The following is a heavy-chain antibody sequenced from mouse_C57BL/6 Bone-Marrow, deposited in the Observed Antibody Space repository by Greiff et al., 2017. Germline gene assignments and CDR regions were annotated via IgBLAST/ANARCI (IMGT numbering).Heavy chain of an antibody. CDR3: ARSTVVAPQYWYFDV. J-gene: IGHJ1*03. Sequence: QVQLQQPGAELVMPGASVKLSCKASGYTFTSYWMHWVKQRPGQGLEWIGEIDPSDSYTNYNQKFKGKSTLTVDKSSSTAYMQLSSLTSEDSAVYFCARSTVVAPQYWYFDVWGTGTTVTVSS. CDR1: GYTFTSYW. V-gene: IGHV1-69*01. D-gene: IGHD1-1*01. CDR2: IDPSDSYT.